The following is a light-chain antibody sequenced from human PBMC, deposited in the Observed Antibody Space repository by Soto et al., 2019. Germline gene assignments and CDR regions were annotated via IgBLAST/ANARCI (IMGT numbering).Light chain of an antibody. CDR3: SSYTAGSTLV. CDR1: SSDVGDYNY. Sequence: QSALTQPASVSGSPGQSITISCTGTSSDVGDYNYVSWYQQHPGKAPKVMIYDVSNRPSGVSNRFSGYKSGNTASLPISGLQAEDEADYYFSSYTAGSTLVFGTGTQLPVL. J-gene: IGLJ1*01. V-gene: IGLV2-14*01. CDR2: DVS.